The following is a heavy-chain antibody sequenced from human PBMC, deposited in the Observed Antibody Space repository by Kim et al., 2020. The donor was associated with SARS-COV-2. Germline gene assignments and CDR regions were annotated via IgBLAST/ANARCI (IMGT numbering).Heavy chain of an antibody. CDR2: IYYSGST. CDR1: GGSISSSSYY. CDR3: ARQSTAGILRFFLRGGFDP. D-gene: IGHD3-3*01. J-gene: IGHJ5*02. Sequence: SETLSLTCTVSGGSISSSSYYWGWIRQPPGKGLEWIGSIYYSGSTYYNPSLKSRVTISVDTSKNQFSLKLSSVTAADTAVYYCARQSTAGILRFFLRGGFDPWGQGTLVTVSS. V-gene: IGHV4-39*01.